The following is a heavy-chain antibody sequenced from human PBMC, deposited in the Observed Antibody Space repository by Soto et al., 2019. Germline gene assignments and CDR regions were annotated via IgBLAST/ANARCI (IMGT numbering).Heavy chain of an antibody. D-gene: IGHD6-19*01. CDR3: ARVSAGYWYFDL. CDR2: IYHSGST. CDR1: GGSISSSNW. Sequence: SETLSLTCAVSGGSISSSNWWRWVRQPPGKGLEWIGEIYHSGSTNYNPSLKSRVTISVDKSKNQFSLKLSSVTAADTAVYYCARVSAGYWYFDLWGRGTLVTVSS. V-gene: IGHV4-4*02. J-gene: IGHJ2*01.